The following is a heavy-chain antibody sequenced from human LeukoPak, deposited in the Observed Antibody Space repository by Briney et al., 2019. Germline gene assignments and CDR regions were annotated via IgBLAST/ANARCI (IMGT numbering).Heavy chain of an antibody. CDR3: ATNYEILSGYPKNYYFHI. CDR1: GGTFSSYS. Sequence: ASVKVSCKAAGGTFSSYSISWVRHDPAQGPQWMGGIIPLFHTATYAQKFQGRVTITADKSTNTAFMELSSLRSEDTAMYYCATNYEILSGYPKNYYFHIWGQGTMVTVSS. V-gene: IGHV1-69*06. CDR2: IIPLFHTA. D-gene: IGHD3-9*01. J-gene: IGHJ3*02.